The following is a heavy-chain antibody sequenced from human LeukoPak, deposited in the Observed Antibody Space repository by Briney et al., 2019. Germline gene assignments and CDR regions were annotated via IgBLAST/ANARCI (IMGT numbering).Heavy chain of an antibody. D-gene: IGHD3-10*01. Sequence: PSETLSLTCAVSGYSISSGYYWAWIRQAPGKGLEWIGEINHRGNTNYNTVLKSRVTISVDTSKNQFSLNLSSVTAADTAIYYCARQTWLGELPPFDPWGQGTLVTVSS. V-gene: IGHV4-38-2*01. CDR3: ARQTWLGELPPFDP. CDR2: INHRGNT. CDR1: GYSISSGYY. J-gene: IGHJ5*02.